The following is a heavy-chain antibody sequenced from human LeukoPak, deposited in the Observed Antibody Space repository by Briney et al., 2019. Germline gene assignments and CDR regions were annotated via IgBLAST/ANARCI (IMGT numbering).Heavy chain of an antibody. CDR1: GFTFSTYA. Sequence: GGSLRLSCTASGFTFSTYAMTWVRQARGKGLEWISSMSSGSSYIYYADSVRGRFTIVRDNTKNSLFLVMNNLRTEDTAIYYCARDRPTGASRVFVVQWGQGTQVTVSS. J-gene: IGHJ4*02. CDR2: MSSGSSYI. D-gene: IGHD3-3*01. CDR3: ARDRPTGASRVFVVQ. V-gene: IGHV3-21*06.